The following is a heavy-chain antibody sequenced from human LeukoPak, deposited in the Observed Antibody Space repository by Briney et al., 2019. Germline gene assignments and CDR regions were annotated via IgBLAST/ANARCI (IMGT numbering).Heavy chain of an antibody. CDR3: ARGRIITIYGVDHHDAYDF. V-gene: IGHV1-18*01. J-gene: IGHJ3*01. CDR1: GYTFSSYG. Sequence: ASVKVSCKASGYTFSSYGISWVRQAPGQGLEWMGWISSDNDKTNYGQKFQGRVTMTTDTSTTTVYMELRSLRSDDTAVYYCARGRIITIYGVDHHDAYDFWGQGTMVTVS. CDR2: ISSDNDKT. D-gene: IGHD3-3*01.